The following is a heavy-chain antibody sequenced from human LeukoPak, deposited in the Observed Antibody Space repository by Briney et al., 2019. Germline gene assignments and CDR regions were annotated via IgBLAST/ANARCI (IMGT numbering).Heavy chain of an antibody. CDR2: INPNSGGT. Sequence: ASVKVSCEASGYTFTGYYMHWVRQAPGQGLEWMGWINPNSGGTNYAQKFQGRVTMTRDTSISTAYMELSRLRSDDTAVYYSAREPPYCYDSSGYYFDAFDIWGQGTMVTVSS. CDR3: AREPPYCYDSSGYYFDAFDI. V-gene: IGHV1-2*02. J-gene: IGHJ3*02. D-gene: IGHD3-22*01. CDR1: GYTFTGYY.